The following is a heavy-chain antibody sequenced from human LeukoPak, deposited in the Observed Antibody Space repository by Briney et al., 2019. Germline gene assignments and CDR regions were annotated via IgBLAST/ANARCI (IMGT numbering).Heavy chain of an antibody. CDR1: GYTFTSYY. CDR3: ARDTSVVSRAPAAIFDP. Sequence: GASVKVSCKASGYTFTSYYMRWVRQAPGQGLEWMGIINPSGGSTSYAQKFQGRVTMTRDTSTSTVYMELSSLRSEDTAVYYCARDTSVVSRAPAAIFDPWGQGTLVTVSS. J-gene: IGHJ5*02. CDR2: INPSGGST. V-gene: IGHV1-46*01. D-gene: IGHD2-2*01.